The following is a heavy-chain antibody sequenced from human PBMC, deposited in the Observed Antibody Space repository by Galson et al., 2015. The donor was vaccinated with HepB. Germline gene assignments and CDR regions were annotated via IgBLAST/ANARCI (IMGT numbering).Heavy chain of an antibody. V-gene: IGHV3-23*01. CDR3: AKDTDLYMGGVYYYYGMDV. CDR1: GFTFSSYA. CDR2: ISGSGGST. J-gene: IGHJ6*02. D-gene: IGHD1-26*01. Sequence: SLRLSCAASGFTFSSYAMSWVRQAPGKGLEWVSAISGSGGSTYYADSVKGRFTISRDNSKNTLYLQMNSLRAEDTAVYYCAKDTDLYMGGVYYYYGMDVWGQGTTVTVSS.